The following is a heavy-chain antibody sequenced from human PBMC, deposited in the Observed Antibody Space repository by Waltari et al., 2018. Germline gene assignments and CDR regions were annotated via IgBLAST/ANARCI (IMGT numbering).Heavy chain of an antibody. D-gene: IGHD1-26*01. CDR3: ARYSGSYLDY. CDR2: IWNDGSN. CDR1: GFTFSSYG. J-gene: IGHJ4*02. Sequence: QVQLVESGGGVVQPGRSLTLSCGASGFTFSSYGFHWVRQAPGKGLEWVAAIWNDGSNFYADSVKGRFTISRDNSKKTVYLEMNSLRDGDTALYYCARYSGSYLDYWGQGTLVTVSS. V-gene: IGHV3-33*01.